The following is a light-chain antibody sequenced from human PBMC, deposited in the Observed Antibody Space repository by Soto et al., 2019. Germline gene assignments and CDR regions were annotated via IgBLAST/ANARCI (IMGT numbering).Light chain of an antibody. CDR1: QGISTY. J-gene: IGKJ2*01. V-gene: IGKV1-9*01. CDR3: QPLNTYWYA. CDR2: GAS. Sequence: DIQLTQSPSFLSASVGDRVTITCRASQGISTYLAWYLQRPGKAPKLLIYGASTLQSGVPSRFSGSGSGTEFTLTISSRQSADFATYYYQPLNTYWYAFGQGTKLEIK.